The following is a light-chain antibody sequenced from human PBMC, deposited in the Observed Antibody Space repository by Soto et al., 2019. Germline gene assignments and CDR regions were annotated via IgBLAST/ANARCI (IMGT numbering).Light chain of an antibody. Sequence: QSVLTQPPSVSGAPGQRVTISCTGSSSNIGAGYDVHWYQQLPATAPKLLIYGNSNRPSGVPDRFSGSKSGTSASLAITGLQAEDEADYYCQSYDSSLSGLYVFGTGTKV. CDR3: QSYDSSLSGLYV. V-gene: IGLV1-40*01. J-gene: IGLJ1*01. CDR1: SSNIGAGYD. CDR2: GNS.